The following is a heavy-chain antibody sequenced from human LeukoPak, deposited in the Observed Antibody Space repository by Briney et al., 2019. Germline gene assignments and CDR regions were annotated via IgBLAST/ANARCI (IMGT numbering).Heavy chain of an antibody. CDR1: GGSISNYY. J-gene: IGHJ4*02. CDR3: ARMSNYYDSSGYYQSLDY. V-gene: IGHV4-4*07. D-gene: IGHD3-22*01. CDR2: IYASGST. Sequence: PSETLSLTCTVSGGSISNYYWSWIRQPAGKGLEWIGRIYASGSTNYNPSLQSRVTISADRSKNQFPLKLRSVTAADTAVYYCARMSNYYDSSGYYQSLDYWGQGTLVTVSS.